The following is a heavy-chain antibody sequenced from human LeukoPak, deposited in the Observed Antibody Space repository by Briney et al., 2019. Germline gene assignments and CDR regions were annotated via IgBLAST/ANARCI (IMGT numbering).Heavy chain of an antibody. CDR2: ISSSSSYI. D-gene: IGHD6-19*01. CDR1: GFTFSSYS. CDR3: APLPGRGWYPHYDAFDI. Sequence: GGSLRLSCAASGFTFSSYSMNWVRQAPGKGLEWVSSISSSSSYIYYADSVKGRFTISRDNAKNSLYLQMNSLRAEDTAVYYCAPLPGRGWYPHYDAFDIWGQRTMVTVSS. J-gene: IGHJ3*02. V-gene: IGHV3-21*01.